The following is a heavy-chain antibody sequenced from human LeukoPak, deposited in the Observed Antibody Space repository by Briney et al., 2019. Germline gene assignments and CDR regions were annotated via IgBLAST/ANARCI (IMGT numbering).Heavy chain of an antibody. CDR3: ARDRGNTAMVDNFDY. CDR2: IYHSGST. D-gene: IGHD5-18*01. J-gene: IGHJ4*02. CDR1: GYSISSGYY. V-gene: IGHV4-38-2*02. Sequence: PSETLSLTCAVSGYSISSGYYWGWIRQPPGKGLEWIGSIYHSGSTNYNPSLKSRVTMSVDTSKNQFSLKLSSVTAADTAVYYCARDRGNTAMVDNFDYWGQGTLVTVSS.